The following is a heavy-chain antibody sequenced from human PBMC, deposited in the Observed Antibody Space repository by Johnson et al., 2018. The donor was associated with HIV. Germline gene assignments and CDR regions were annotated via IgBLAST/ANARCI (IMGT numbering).Heavy chain of an antibody. CDR3: ARVQLLADDVFNI. D-gene: IGHD3-3*02. V-gene: IGHV3-66*01. CDR1: GFTVSSNY. Sequence: MLLVESGGGLVQPGGSLRLSCAASGFTVSSNYMSWVRQAPGKGLEWVSTFYSGDSTYYADYVKGRFTISRDNAKNTLDLQMDSLGAEDTAVYYCARVQLLADDVFNIWGQGTMVTVSS. J-gene: IGHJ3*02. CDR2: FYSGDST.